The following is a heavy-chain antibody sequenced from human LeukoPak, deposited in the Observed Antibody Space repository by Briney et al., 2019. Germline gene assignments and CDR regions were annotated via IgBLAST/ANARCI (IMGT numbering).Heavy chain of an antibody. V-gene: IGHV4-30-4*08. CDR3: ARGRSSGWYVGPERWDY. CDR2: IYYSGST. CDR1: GGSISSGDYY. D-gene: IGHD6-19*01. Sequence: IPSQTLSLTCTVSGGSISSGDYYWSWIRQPPGKCLEWIGYIYYSGSTYYNPSLKSRVTISVDTSKNQFSLKLSSVTAADTAVYYCARGRSSGWYVGPERWDYWGQGTLVTVSS. J-gene: IGHJ4*02.